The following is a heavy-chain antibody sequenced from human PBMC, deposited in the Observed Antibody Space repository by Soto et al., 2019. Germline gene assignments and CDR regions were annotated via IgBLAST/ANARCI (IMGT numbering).Heavy chain of an antibody. CDR1: GFSLTTSGVG. D-gene: IGHD3-3*01. J-gene: IGHJ4*02. V-gene: IGHV2-5*02. Sequence: QITLNESGPTQVKPRQTLTLTCTFSGFSLTTSGVGVGWIRQSPGKAPEWLALIYWDDDKRYSPSLKSRLTITKDTSKNQVVLTMADLDPADTATYYCAHRVLRTVFGLATTTAIYFDFWGQGTTVAVSS. CDR3: AHRVLRTVFGLATTTAIYFDF. CDR2: IYWDDDK.